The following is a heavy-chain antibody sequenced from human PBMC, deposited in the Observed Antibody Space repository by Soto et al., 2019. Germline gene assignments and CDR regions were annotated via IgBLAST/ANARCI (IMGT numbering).Heavy chain of an antibody. J-gene: IGHJ4*02. V-gene: IGHV4-4*02. CDR2: VFHTGNT. Sequence: SETLSPTCAVSGASISSSVWWTWVRPPPGKGLEWIGEVFHTGNTNYNPSLKSRVTMSVDKSTNEFSLKVTSVTAADTAIYYCARKAWVRFDYWGQGALVTVSS. CDR1: GASISSSVW. D-gene: IGHD7-27*01. CDR3: ARKAWVRFDY.